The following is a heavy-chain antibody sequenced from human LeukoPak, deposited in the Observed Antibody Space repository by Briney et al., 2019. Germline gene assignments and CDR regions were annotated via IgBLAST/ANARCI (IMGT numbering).Heavy chain of an antibody. CDR2: ISWNSGSI. J-gene: IGHJ4*02. CDR3: AKDIRLAAADLYYFDY. Sequence: QPGRSLRLSCAASGFTFDDYAMHWVRQAPGKGLEWVSGISWNSGSIGYADSVKGRFTISRDNAKNSLYLQMNSLRAEDTALYYCAKDIRLAAADLYYFDYWGQGTLVTVSS. V-gene: IGHV3-9*01. CDR1: GFTFDDYA. D-gene: IGHD6-13*01.